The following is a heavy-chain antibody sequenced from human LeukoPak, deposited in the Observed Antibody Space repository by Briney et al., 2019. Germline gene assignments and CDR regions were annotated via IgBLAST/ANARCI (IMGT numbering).Heavy chain of an antibody. J-gene: IGHJ4*02. Sequence: ASVKVSCKASGYRFTYYGITWVRQAPGQGLEWMGWMSAYNGNTNFAQKFQDRVTMTIDKSTSASYMELKRLRPDDTGVYYCARGYEPHYFDYVWGSYSYYFDYWGQGTLVTVSS. V-gene: IGHV1-18*01. CDR1: GYRFTYYG. CDR3: ARGYEPHYFDYVWGSYSYYFDY. CDR2: MSAYNGNT. D-gene: IGHD3-16*01.